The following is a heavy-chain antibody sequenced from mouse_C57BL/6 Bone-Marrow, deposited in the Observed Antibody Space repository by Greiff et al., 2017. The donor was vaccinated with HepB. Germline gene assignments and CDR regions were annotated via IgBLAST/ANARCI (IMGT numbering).Heavy chain of an antibody. Sequence: VQLVESGAELVRPGASVKLSCKASGYTFTSYGIRWVKQRTGQGLEWIGEIYPRSGNTYYNEKFKGKATLTADKSSSTAYMELRSLTSEDSAVFLCALSSSYAMDYWGQGTSVTVSS. V-gene: IGHV1-81*01. CDR2: IYPRSGNT. J-gene: IGHJ4*01. CDR1: GYTFTSYG. CDR3: ALSSSYAMDY. D-gene: IGHD1-1*01.